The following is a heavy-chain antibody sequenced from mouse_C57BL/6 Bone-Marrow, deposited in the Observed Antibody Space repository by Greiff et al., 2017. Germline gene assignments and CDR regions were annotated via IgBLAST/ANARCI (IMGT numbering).Heavy chain of an antibody. V-gene: IGHV1-15*01. Sequence: QVQLQQSGAELVRPGASVTLSCKASGYTFTDYEMHWVQQPPVHGLEWIGAIDPETGGTASNQQFSGKAILTADKSSSTAYMELRSLTSEDSAVYYCTRSYYLAWFAYWGQGTLVTVSA. CDR3: TRSYYLAWFAY. CDR2: IDPETGGT. D-gene: IGHD1-1*01. J-gene: IGHJ3*01. CDR1: GYTFTDYE.